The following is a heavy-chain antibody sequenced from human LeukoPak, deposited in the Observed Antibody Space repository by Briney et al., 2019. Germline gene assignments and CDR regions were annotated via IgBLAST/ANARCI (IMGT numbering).Heavy chain of an antibody. D-gene: IGHD2-2*01. V-gene: IGHV3-21*01. CDR1: GFTFSSYS. CDR2: ISSSSYI. CDR3: VRDRRVVPAAMAGLDY. Sequence: GGSLRLSCAASGFTFSSYSMNWVRQAPGKGLEWVSSISSSSYIYYADSVKGRFTISRGNAKNSLYLQMNSLRAEDMAVYYCVRDRRVVPAAMAGLDYWGQGTLVTVSS. J-gene: IGHJ4*02.